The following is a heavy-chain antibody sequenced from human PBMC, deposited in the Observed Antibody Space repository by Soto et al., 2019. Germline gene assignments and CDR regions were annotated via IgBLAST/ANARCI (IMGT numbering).Heavy chain of an antibody. CDR2: ISTSAGST. D-gene: IGHD2-8*02. CDR3: ASGGLLARYYYYMDV. CDR1: GFTFSIYD. Sequence: GGSLRLSCAASGFTFSIYDMTWVRQAPGKGLEWVSVISTSAGSTYYADSVKGRFTISRDNSKNTLYLQMNSLRAEDTAVYYCASGGLLARYYYYMDVWGKGTTVTVSS. J-gene: IGHJ6*03. V-gene: IGHV3-23*01.